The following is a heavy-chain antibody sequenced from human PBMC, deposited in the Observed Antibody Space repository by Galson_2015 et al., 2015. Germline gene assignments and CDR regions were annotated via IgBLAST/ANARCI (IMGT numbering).Heavy chain of an antibody. CDR2: INAGNGNT. D-gene: IGHD3-16*01. CDR3: ARVGLSPKDV. CDR1: GYTFTDYA. J-gene: IGHJ6*04. V-gene: IGHV1-3*01. Sequence: SVKVSCKASGYTFTDYALHWVRQAPGQRLEWMGWINAGNGNTKYSQKFQGRVIITSDTSASTGYMELSSLRSEDTAVYYCARVGLSPKDVWGKGTTVIGSS.